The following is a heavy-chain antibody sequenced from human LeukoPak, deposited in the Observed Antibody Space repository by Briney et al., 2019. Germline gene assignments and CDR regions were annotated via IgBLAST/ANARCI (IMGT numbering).Heavy chain of an antibody. J-gene: IGHJ4*02. CDR3: AKDLKVVPAAKEAGVY. CDR1: GLTFSSHA. CDR2: ISGSGGST. V-gene: IGHV3-23*01. D-gene: IGHD2-2*01. Sequence: QSGGSLRLSCEASGLTFSSHAMNWVRQAPGKGLEWVSAISGSGGSTYYADSVKGRFTISRDNSKNTLYLQMNSLRAEDTAVYYCAKDLKVVPAAKEAGVYWGQGTLVTVSS.